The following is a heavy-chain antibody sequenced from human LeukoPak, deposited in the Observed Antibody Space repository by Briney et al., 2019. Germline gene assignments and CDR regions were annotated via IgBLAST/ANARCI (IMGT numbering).Heavy chain of an antibody. Sequence: ASVKVSCKASGYTFTSYDINWVRQATGQGLEWMGIINPSGGSTSYAQKFQGRATMTRDTSTSTVYMELSSLRSEDTAVYYCARGVVPAAPKGAFDIWGQGTMVTVSS. D-gene: IGHD2-2*01. V-gene: IGHV1-46*01. CDR2: INPSGGST. J-gene: IGHJ3*02. CDR3: ARGVVPAAPKGAFDI. CDR1: GYTFTSYD.